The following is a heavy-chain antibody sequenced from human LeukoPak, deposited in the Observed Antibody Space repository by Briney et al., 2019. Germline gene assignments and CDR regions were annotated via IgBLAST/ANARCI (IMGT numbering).Heavy chain of an antibody. D-gene: IGHD6-13*01. V-gene: IGHV4-61*02. CDR3: AGLLIAAARRGAFDI. CDR1: GGSISSGSYY. J-gene: IGHJ3*02. CDR2: IYTSGST. Sequence: SETLSLTCTVSGGSISSGSYYWSWIRQPAGKGLEWIGRIYTSGSTNYNPSLKSRVAISVDTSKNQFSLKLSSVTAADTAVYYCAGLLIAAARRGAFDIWGQGTMVTVSS.